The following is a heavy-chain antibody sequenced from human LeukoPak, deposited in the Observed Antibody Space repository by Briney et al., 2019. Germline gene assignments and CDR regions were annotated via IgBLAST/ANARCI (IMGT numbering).Heavy chain of an antibody. V-gene: IGHV3-23*01. CDR2: ISGSGGST. Sequence: PGGSLRLSCAASGFTFSSYGMSWVRQAPGKGLEWVSAISGSGGSTYYADSVKGRFTISRDNSKNTLYLQMNSLRAEDTAVYYCARSGRLFDAFDIWGQGTMVTVSS. CDR1: GFTFSSYG. J-gene: IGHJ3*02. D-gene: IGHD3-10*01. CDR3: ARSGRLFDAFDI.